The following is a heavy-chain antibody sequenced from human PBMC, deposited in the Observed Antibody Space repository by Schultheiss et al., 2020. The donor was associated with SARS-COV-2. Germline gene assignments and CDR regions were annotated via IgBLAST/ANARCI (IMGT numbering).Heavy chain of an antibody. D-gene: IGHD3-3*01. CDR3: ARANEVIIYQGGYYYGMDV. CDR2: MSDDGSDK. V-gene: IGHV3-30*12. CDR1: GFTFSSYG. Sequence: GGSLRLSCAASGFTFSSYGMHWVRQAPGKGLEWVAVMSDDGSDKYYADSVKGRFTISRDNAKNSLYLQMNSLRAEDTAVYYCARANEVIIYQGGYYYGMDVWGQGTTVTVSS. J-gene: IGHJ6*02.